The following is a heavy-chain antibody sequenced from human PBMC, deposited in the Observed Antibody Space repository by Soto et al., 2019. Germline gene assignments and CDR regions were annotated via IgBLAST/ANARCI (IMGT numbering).Heavy chain of an antibody. CDR3: ALYSGYDGVGSYNWFGS. CDR2: IYHSGST. Sequence: PSEPLSVTCDVSSGSISSGGYSWSCIRQPPGKGLDWMGYIYHSGSTYYNPSLKSRVTISVDRSKNQFSLKLSSVTAADTAVYYCALYSGYDGVGSYNWFGSWGQGTLVTVSS. D-gene: IGHD5-12*01. CDR1: SGSISSGGYS. J-gene: IGHJ5*01. V-gene: IGHV4-30-2*01.